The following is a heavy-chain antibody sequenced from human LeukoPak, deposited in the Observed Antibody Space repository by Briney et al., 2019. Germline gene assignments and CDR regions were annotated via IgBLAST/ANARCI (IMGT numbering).Heavy chain of an antibody. CDR2: ISGSGGST. D-gene: IGHD3-22*01. V-gene: IGHV3-23*01. J-gene: IGHJ3*02. Sequence: PGGSLRHSCAASGVTFSSYAKSWVRQAPGKGLEWVSAISGSGGSTYYADSVKGRFTISRDNSKNTLYLQMNSLRAEDTAVYYCAKALYYDSRWGAFDIWGQGTMVTVSS. CDR3: AKALYYDSRWGAFDI. CDR1: GVTFSSYA.